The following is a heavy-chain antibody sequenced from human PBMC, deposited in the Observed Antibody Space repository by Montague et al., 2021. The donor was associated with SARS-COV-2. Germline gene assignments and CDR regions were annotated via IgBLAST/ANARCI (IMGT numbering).Heavy chain of an antibody. CDR3: ARTEYNWNDWFDP. D-gene: IGHD1-20*01. Sequence: SETLSLTCSVSGGSFSSYYWSWIRQSPGKGLEWIGYIFHSGITDYNPSLKSRVTISVDMSKNQFFLQLNSVTAADSAVYYCARTEYNWNDWFDPWGQGTLVTVSS. J-gene: IGHJ5*02. V-gene: IGHV4-59*13. CDR1: GGSFSSYY. CDR2: IFHSGIT.